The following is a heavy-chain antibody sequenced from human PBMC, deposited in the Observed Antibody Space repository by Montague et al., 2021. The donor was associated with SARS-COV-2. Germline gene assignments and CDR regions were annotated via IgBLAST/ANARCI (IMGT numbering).Heavy chain of an antibody. CDR1: GGSISSSSYY. D-gene: IGHD6-13*01. J-gene: IGHJ6*02. Sequence: ETLSLTCTVSGGSISSSSYYWGWIRQPPGKGLEWIGSIYYSGSTXYNPSLKSRVTISVDTSKNQFSLKLSSVTAADTAVYYCARLGRQQLVRLSGMDVWGQGTTVTVSS. CDR2: IYYSGST. V-gene: IGHV4-39*07. CDR3: ARLGRQQLVRLSGMDV.